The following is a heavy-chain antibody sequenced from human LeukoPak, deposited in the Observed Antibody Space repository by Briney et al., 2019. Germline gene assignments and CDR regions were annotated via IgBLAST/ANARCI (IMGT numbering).Heavy chain of an antibody. CDR1: GFNFGDYA. J-gene: IGHJ3*02. Sequence: GGSLRLSCTASGFNFGDYAMSWVRQAPGKGLEWVGFIRIKSFGGTTEYAASVKGRFTISRDDSKNIAYLQMNSLKTEDTAVYYCTRDRPEVGYSYGMEAFDIWGQGTVVTVSS. CDR2: IRIKSFGGTT. V-gene: IGHV3-49*04. D-gene: IGHD5-18*01. CDR3: TRDRPEVGYSYGMEAFDI.